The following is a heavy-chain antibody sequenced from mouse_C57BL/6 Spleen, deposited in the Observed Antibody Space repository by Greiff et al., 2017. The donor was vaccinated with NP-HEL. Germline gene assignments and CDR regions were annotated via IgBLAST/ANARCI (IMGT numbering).Heavy chain of an antibody. CDR1: GYAFSSYW. Sequence: QVHVKQSGAELVKPGASVKISCKASGYAFSSYWMNWVKQRPGKGLEWIGQIYPGDGDTNYNGKFKGKATLTADKSSSTAYMQLSSLTSEDSAVYFCARGAQATNFDVWGTGTTVTVSS. D-gene: IGHD3-2*02. CDR2: IYPGDGDT. V-gene: IGHV1-80*01. CDR3: ARGAQATNFDV. J-gene: IGHJ1*03.